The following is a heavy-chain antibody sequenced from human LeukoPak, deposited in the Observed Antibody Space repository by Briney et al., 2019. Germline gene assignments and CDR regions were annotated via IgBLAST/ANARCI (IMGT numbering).Heavy chain of an antibody. CDR2: ISGSGGST. D-gene: IGHD3-10*01. CDR3: AKDSFVWPGSGPSDY. V-gene: IGHV3-23*01. J-gene: IGHJ4*02. CDR1: GFTFSRYA. Sequence: GGSLRLSCAASGFTFSRYAMSWVRQAPGKGLEWVSGISGSGGSTYYADSVKGRFTISRDNSKNTLYLQMNSLRAEDTAVYYCAKDSFVWPGSGPSDYWGQGTLVTVSS.